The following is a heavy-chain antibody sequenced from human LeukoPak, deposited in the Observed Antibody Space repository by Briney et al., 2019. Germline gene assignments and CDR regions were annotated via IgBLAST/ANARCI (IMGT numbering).Heavy chain of an antibody. Sequence: SQTLSVTCTVSGGSISSGDYYWSWIRQPPGKGLEWIGYIYYSGSTYYNPSLKSRVTISVDTSKNQFSLKLSSVTAADTAVYYCARDYYYDSSGYYGRWFDPWGQGTLVTVSS. CDR3: ARDYYYDSSGYYGRWFDP. CDR2: IYYSGST. CDR1: GGSISSGDYY. D-gene: IGHD3-22*01. J-gene: IGHJ5*02. V-gene: IGHV4-30-4*01.